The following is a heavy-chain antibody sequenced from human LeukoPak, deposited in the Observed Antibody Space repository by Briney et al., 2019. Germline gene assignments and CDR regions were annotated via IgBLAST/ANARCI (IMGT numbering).Heavy chain of an antibody. D-gene: IGHD1-26*01. CDR1: GYSFPMYA. CDR3: ARVIKYSFSVGCFDP. V-gene: IGHV7-4-1*02. Sequence: ASVKVSCKASGYSFPMYAINWVRQAPGQGLEWMGWINTNTGNPTYAQGFTGRFVFSLDTSVTTAYLQISSLRAEDTAVYYCARVIKYSFSVGCFDPWGQGTQVTVSS. J-gene: IGHJ5*02. CDR2: INTNTGNP.